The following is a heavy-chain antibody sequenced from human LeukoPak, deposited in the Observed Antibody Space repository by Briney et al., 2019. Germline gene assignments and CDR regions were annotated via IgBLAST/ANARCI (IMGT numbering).Heavy chain of an antibody. D-gene: IGHD6-19*01. Sequence: GGSLRLSCAASGFTFSSYDMHWVRQATGKGLEWVSAIGTAGDTYYPGSVKGRFTISRENAKNSLYLQMNSLRDEDTAVYYCAKTGSGWYQGYFDYWGQGTLVTVSS. J-gene: IGHJ4*02. V-gene: IGHV3-13*04. CDR1: GFTFSSYD. CDR2: IGTAGDT. CDR3: AKTGSGWYQGYFDY.